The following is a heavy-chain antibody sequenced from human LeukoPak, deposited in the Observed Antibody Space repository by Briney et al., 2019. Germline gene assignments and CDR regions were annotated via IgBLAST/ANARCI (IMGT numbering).Heavy chain of an antibody. CDR2: ISYDGSNK. Sequence: GGSLRLSCAASGFTFSSYGMHWVRQAPGKGLEWVAVISYDGSNKYYADSVKGRFTISRDNSKNTLYLQVNSLRAEDTAVYYCAKAGYSSGWTRDYFDYWGQGTLVTVSS. D-gene: IGHD6-19*01. J-gene: IGHJ4*02. CDR3: AKAGYSSGWTRDYFDY. V-gene: IGHV3-30*18. CDR1: GFTFSSYG.